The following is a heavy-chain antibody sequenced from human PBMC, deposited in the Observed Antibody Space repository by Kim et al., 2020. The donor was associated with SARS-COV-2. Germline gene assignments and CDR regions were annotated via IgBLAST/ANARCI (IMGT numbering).Heavy chain of an antibody. CDR3: AKDGVLWFGEGYTPHYYYYGMDV. D-gene: IGHD3-10*01. Sequence: GGSLRLSCAASGFTFSSYAMSWVRQAPGKGLEWVSAISGSGGSTYYADSVKGRFTISRDNSKNTLYLQMNSLRAEDTAVYYCAKDGVLWFGEGYTPHYYYYGMDVWGQGTTVTVSS. CDR1: GFTFSSYA. J-gene: IGHJ6*02. CDR2: ISGSGGST. V-gene: IGHV3-23*01.